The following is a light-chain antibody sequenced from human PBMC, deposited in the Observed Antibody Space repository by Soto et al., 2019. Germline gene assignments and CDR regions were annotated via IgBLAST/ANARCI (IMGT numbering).Light chain of an antibody. Sequence: QMTHSPSSLSASVGDRVTITCRASQGISNYVAWYQQKPGQAPKVLIYASSTLQSGVPSRFSGSGSGTDFTLTISSLQPEDVATYYCQKYNSALWTFGQGTKVDIK. CDR3: QKYNSALWT. V-gene: IGKV1-27*01. J-gene: IGKJ1*01. CDR1: QGISNY. CDR2: ASS.